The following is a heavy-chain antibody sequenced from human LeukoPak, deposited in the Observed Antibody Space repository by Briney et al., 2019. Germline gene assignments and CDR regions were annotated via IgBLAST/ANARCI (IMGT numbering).Heavy chain of an antibody. J-gene: IGHJ6*03. Sequence: ASVKVSCKASGGTFSSHAIAWVRQAPGQGPEWMGGIIPISGTADYAQKFQGRVTITTDQSTSTAYMELSSLTSDDTAVYYCARGLQYQLLKALRYYYMDVWGEGTTVAVSS. V-gene: IGHV1-69*05. D-gene: IGHD2-2*01. CDR3: ARGLQYQLLKALRYYYMDV. CDR1: GGTFSSHA. CDR2: IIPISGTA.